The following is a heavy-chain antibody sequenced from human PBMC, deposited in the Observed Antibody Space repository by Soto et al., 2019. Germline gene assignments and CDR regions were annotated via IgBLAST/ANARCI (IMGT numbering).Heavy chain of an antibody. CDR2: ITHSGST. CDR1: GGSFSGYY. CDR3: ARGLRYSSDWSPFAY. J-gene: IGHJ4*02. V-gene: IGHV4-34*02. Sequence: QVQLQQWGAGLLKPSETLSLTCAVYGGSFSGYYWSWLRQAPGKGLEWIGEITHSGSTNYNPSLKSRVSISIDSSRNQFSLNLSSVTAADTAVYFCARGLRYSSDWSPFAYWGQGTLVTVSS. D-gene: IGHD6-19*01.